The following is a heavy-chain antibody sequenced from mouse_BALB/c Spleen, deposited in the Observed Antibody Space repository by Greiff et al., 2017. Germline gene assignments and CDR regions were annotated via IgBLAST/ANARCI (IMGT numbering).Heavy chain of an antibody. CDR3: ARELGRGYFDV. V-gene: IGHV1S137*01. D-gene: IGHD4-1*01. CDR2: ISTYYGDA. CDR1: GYTFTDYA. J-gene: IGHJ1*01. Sequence: VQLQQSGAELVRPGVSVKISCKGSGYTFTDYAMHWVKQSHAKSLEWIGVISTYYGDASYNQKFKGKATMTVDKSSSTAYMELARLTSEDSAIYYCARELGRGYFDVWGAGTTVTVSS.